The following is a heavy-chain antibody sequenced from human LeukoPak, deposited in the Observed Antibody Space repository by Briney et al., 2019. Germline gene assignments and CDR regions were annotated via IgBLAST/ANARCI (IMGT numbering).Heavy chain of an antibody. D-gene: IGHD4-11*01. CDR1: GFTFSHYG. CDR2: IWSDASDK. Sequence: GGSLRLSCAASGFTFSHYGMHWVRQAPGTGLEWVAVIWSDASDKYYANSVKGRFTISRDNSKNSLYLQMNSLRAKDTAVYYRAKDAQRGFDYSNSLDYWGQGTRVTVSS. V-gene: IGHV3-33*06. J-gene: IGHJ4*02. CDR3: AKDAQRGFDYSNSLDY.